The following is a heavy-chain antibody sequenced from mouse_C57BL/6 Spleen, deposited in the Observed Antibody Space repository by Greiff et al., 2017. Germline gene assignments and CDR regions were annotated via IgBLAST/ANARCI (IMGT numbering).Heavy chain of an antibody. CDR1: GYSIPSGYY. CDR3: ARADGSSHFTSYFDY. J-gene: IGHJ2*01. D-gene: IGHD1-1*01. CDR2: ISYDGSN. V-gene: IGHV3-6*01. Sequence: EVQLVESGPGLVKPSQSLSLTCSVTGYSIPSGYYWNWIRQFPGNKLEWMGYISYDGSNNYNPSLKNRISITRDTSKNQFFLKLNSVTTEDTATYYCARADGSSHFTSYFDYWGQGTTLTVSS.